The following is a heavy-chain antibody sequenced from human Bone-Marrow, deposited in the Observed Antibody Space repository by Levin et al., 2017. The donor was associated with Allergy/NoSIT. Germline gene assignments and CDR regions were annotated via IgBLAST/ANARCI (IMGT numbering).Heavy chain of an antibody. J-gene: IGHJ4*01. CDR3: TRASLSVRGSLAVPYYFDY. CDR1: GGSLSGYS. D-gene: IGHD3-10*02. Sequence: SETLSLTCAVYGGSLSGYSWNWIRQPPGKGLEWIGEINPSGTTTYSPSLKSRVAISLDMSRNEFSLELTSVTAADTAVYYCTRASLSVRGSLAVPYYFDYWGQGTLVTVSS. V-gene: IGHV4-34*01. CDR2: INPSGTT.